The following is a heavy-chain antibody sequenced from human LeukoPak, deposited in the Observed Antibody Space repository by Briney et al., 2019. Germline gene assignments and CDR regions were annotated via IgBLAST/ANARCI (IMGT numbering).Heavy chain of an antibody. D-gene: IGHD6-19*01. V-gene: IGHV3-23*01. CDR1: GFTSNNCA. CDR2: ISSSDGST. Sequence: HTGGSLRLSCTASGFTSNNCAMSWVRQVPGKGLEWVSAISSSDGSTFYADSVKGRFTISRDNSKNTLFPQMNSLGVDDTAVYYCAKLVAVTGSDDYWGRGTLVTVSS. CDR3: AKLVAVTGSDDY. J-gene: IGHJ4*02.